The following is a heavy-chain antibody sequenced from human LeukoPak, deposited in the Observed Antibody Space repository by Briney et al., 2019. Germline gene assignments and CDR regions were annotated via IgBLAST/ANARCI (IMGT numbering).Heavy chain of an antibody. J-gene: IGHJ4*02. V-gene: IGHV3-11*01. Sequence: GGSLRLFCAASGFAFSDYYMTWIRQAPGQGLEWISYVSGSDENKYYAGSVRGRFAISRDNAEKSLFLQMSNVRAEDTAVYYCARAGLGGHYIDYWGQGTLVTVSS. CDR1: GFAFSDYY. CDR2: VSGSDENK. D-gene: IGHD2-15*01. CDR3: ARAGLGGHYIDY.